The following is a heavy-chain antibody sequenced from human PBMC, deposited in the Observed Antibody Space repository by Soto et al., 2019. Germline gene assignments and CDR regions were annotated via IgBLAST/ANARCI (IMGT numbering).Heavy chain of an antibody. J-gene: IGHJ4*02. CDR3: ASRVSDYFDY. Sequence: QLQLQESGSRLVKASQTLSLTCAVSGASISSGGFSCNWIRQPPGKGLEWIGYIYHSGSTYFNPSLKSRVTMSVDRSTNQFCLQLSSVTAADTAVYYCASRVSDYFDYWGQGTPVTVSS. V-gene: IGHV4-30-2*01. CDR1: GASISSGGFS. CDR2: IYHSGST. D-gene: IGHD6-19*01.